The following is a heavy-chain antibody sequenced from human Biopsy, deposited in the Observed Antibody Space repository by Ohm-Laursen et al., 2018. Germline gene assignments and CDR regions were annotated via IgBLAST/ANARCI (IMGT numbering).Heavy chain of an antibody. Sequence: GSLRLSCAASGFPFGDYYMRWIRQAPGKGLDWVSYISDGGTTIYYADSVKGRFTISRDNAKKSLYLQMNSLRAEDTAVYYCVTEVGGVSSWYNNWGQGTLVTVSS. CDR2: ISDGGTTI. CDR3: VTEVGGVSSWYNN. CDR1: GFPFGDYY. J-gene: IGHJ4*02. D-gene: IGHD6-13*01. V-gene: IGHV3-11*01.